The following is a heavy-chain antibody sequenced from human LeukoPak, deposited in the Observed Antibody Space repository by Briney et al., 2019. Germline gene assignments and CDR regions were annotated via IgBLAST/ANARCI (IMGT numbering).Heavy chain of an antibody. D-gene: IGHD3-9*01. Sequence: TSETLSLTCIVSGGSISSYYWSWTRQPPGKGLEWIGYIYYSGSTNYNPSLKSRVAISVDTSKNQFSLKLSSVTAADTAVYYCARGRHSYYDILTGYYNPRFDYWGQGTLVTVSS. CDR2: IYYSGST. CDR3: ARGRHSYYDILTGYYNPRFDY. J-gene: IGHJ4*02. CDR1: GGSISSYY. V-gene: IGHV4-59*01.